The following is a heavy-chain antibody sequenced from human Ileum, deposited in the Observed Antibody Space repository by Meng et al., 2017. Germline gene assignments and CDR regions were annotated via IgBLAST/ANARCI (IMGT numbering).Heavy chain of an antibody. CDR3: ARGIGDIRVGFDY. J-gene: IGHJ4*02. CDR2: IFHGGTT. V-gene: IGHV4-4*02. CDR1: GDSISSGNW. D-gene: IGHD5-12*01. Sequence: VQLQRSGPGLVKPSGTLSLTCAVAGDSISSGNWWNWARQSPGKGLEWIGEIFHGGTTNYNPSLKNRVTLLMDKSKNQFSLQLTSVTAADTAVFYCARGIGDIRVGFDYWGQGILVTVSS.